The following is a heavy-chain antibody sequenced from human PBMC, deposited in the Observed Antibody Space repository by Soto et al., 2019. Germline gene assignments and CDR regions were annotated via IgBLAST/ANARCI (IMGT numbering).Heavy chain of an antibody. D-gene: IGHD6-6*01. CDR2: IYYSGST. CDR3: ASAWRSSSFLDDY. CDR1: GGSISSGGYY. V-gene: IGHV4-31*03. J-gene: IGHJ4*02. Sequence: QVQLQESGPGLVKPSQTLSLTCTVSGGSISSGGYYWSCIRQHPGKGLEWMGYIYYSGSTYYNPSLKSRGTISVDPSKNQFSLKLSSVTAADTAGYYCASAWRSSSFLDDYWGQGTLVTVSS.